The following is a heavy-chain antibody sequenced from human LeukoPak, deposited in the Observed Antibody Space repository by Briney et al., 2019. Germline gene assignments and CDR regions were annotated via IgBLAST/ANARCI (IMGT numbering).Heavy chain of an antibody. J-gene: IGHJ4*02. D-gene: IGHD6-19*01. V-gene: IGHV3-66*01. CDR3: ARSSMAVAGTLDY. CDR2: IYSGGIT. Sequence: GGSLRLSCTASGFVSSNYMSWVRQTPGKGLEWVSVIYSGGITYYADSVKGRFTVSRDNSKNTVYLEMNSLRAEDTAVYYCARSSMAVAGTLDYWGQGTLVTVSS. CDR1: GFVSSNY.